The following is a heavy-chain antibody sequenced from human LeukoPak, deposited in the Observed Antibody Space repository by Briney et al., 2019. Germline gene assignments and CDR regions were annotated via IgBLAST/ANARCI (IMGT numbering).Heavy chain of an antibody. V-gene: IGHV1-69*05. CDR1: GGTFSSYA. CDR3: ARDLGYGDYGTIDFKIPFDY. D-gene: IGHD4-17*01. Sequence: SVKVSCKASGGTFSSYAISWVRQAPGQGLEWMGGIIPIFGTANYAQKFQGRVTITTDESTSTAYMELSSLRSEDTAVYYCARDLGYGDYGTIDFKIPFDYWGQGTLVTVSS. J-gene: IGHJ4*02. CDR2: IIPIFGTA.